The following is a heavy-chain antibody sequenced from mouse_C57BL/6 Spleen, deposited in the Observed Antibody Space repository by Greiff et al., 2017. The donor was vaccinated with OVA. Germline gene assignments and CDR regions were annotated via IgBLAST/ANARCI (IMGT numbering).Heavy chain of an antibody. Sequence: EVKLMESGGGLVQSGRSLRLSCATSGFTFSDFSMEWVRQAPGKGLAWIAASRNNANDYTTEYSAYVKGRFIVSRDNSQSILYLQMNARRAEDTAMYYCARDAPNYDCSSYGGGFAYWGQGTLVTVSA. CDR1: GFTFSDFS. J-gene: IGHJ3*01. D-gene: IGHD1-1*01. CDR3: ARDAPNYDCSSYGGGFAY. CDR2: SRNNANDYTT. V-gene: IGHV7-1*01.